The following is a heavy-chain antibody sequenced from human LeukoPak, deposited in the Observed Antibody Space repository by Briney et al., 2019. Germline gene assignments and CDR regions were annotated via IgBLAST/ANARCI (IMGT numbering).Heavy chain of an antibody. J-gene: IGHJ4*02. D-gene: IGHD3-10*01. Sequence: GGSLRLSCAASGFTFSSYSMYWVRQAPGKGLEWVSYISSSSSTIYYADSVKGRFTISRDNAKNSLYLQMNSLRAEDTAVYYCARDRWNVLLWFGELFDWGQGTLVTVSS. CDR2: ISSSSSTI. CDR3: ARDRWNVLLWFGELFD. V-gene: IGHV3-48*04. CDR1: GFTFSSYS.